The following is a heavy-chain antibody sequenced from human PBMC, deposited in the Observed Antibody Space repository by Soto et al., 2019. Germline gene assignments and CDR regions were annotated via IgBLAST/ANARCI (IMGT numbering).Heavy chain of an antibody. D-gene: IGHD2-15*01. CDR2: IKTNTEGGTT. V-gene: IGHV3-15*07. Sequence: EVQLVESGGGFIYPGGSLRLSCAASGLTISNAWMNWVRQAPGKGLEWVGRIKTNTEGGTTDYAAAVKGRFTVSRDDSKNTLYLKMNSLKTADTAVYYCTTGSVEGVWGQGTTVTVSS. J-gene: IGHJ6*02. CDR1: GLTISNAW. CDR3: TTGSVEGV.